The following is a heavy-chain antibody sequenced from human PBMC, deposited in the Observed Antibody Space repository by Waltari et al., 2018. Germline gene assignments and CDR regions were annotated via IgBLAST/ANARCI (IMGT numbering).Heavy chain of an antibody. Sequence: QLQLQVSGPGLVQSSETLSLTCTVPGGPISSSSYYWGWFRQPSGKGLEWIVSIYYRGRTNYNPILKSRVTISVDTAKNKFSLKLRAVAAADTAVYYCAYNADQGYYLGPGTLVTVSS. J-gene: IGHJ4*02. CDR1: GGPISSSSYY. V-gene: IGHV4-39*07. D-gene: IGHD1-20*01. CDR3: AYNADQGYY. CDR2: IYYRGRT.